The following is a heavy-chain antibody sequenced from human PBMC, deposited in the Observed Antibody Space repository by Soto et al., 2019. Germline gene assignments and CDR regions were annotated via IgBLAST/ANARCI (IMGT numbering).Heavy chain of an antibody. V-gene: IGHV1-18*01. Sequence: QVQLVQSGAEVKKTGASVEVSCKASGYTFISYGISWVRQAPGQGLEWMGWISAYNGKTNYAQKFQGRVTMTTDTSTSPAYMELRSLRSDDTAVYYCARAGFSTSWLGILAPGVHGVEIDYWGQGTLVTVSS. J-gene: IGHJ4*02. D-gene: IGHD6-13*01. CDR1: GYTFISYG. CDR3: ARAGFSTSWLGILAPGVHGVEIDY. CDR2: ISAYNGKT.